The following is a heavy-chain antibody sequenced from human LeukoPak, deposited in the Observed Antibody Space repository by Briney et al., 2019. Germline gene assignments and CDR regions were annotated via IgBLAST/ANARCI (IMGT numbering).Heavy chain of an antibody. Sequence: PSETLSLTCSVSGGSISSSSSYWGWIRQPPGKGLEWIGSIYYSGSSFDNPALKSRVTISVDTSKNQFSLKLSSVTAADTAVYYCARARSGKWGFDYWGQGTLVTVSS. CDR3: ARARSGKWGFDY. D-gene: IGHD1-26*01. CDR2: IYYSGSS. V-gene: IGHV4-39*01. CDR1: GGSISSSSSY. J-gene: IGHJ4*02.